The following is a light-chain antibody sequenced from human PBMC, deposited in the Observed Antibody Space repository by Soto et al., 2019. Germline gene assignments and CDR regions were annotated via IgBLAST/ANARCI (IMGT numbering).Light chain of an antibody. CDR2: EVS. V-gene: IGKV3-20*01. CDR3: QQSGNSPPT. J-gene: IGKJ1*01. CDR1: HSVSSSY. Sequence: VFTQSPCTLSFSPGERATLSCRASHSVSSSYLAWYQQKPGQAPRLLIYEVSTRATGIPDRFSGSGSGTDFTLTISRLEPEDFAVYYCQQSGNSPPTFGQGTKVDIK.